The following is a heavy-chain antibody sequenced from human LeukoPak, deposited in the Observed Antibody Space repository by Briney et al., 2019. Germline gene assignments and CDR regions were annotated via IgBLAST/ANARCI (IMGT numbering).Heavy chain of an antibody. V-gene: IGHV1-2*02. CDR2: INCNTGGT. CDR3: ARDPSGSYSDWFDP. D-gene: IGHD1-26*01. Sequence: ASVKVSCKASGYTFSGYYMHWVRQAPGQGLEWMGWINCNTGGTNYVEKLQGRLTMTRDTSITTAYMELSSLRSDDTAVYYCARDPSGSYSDWFDPWGQGTLVTVSS. CDR1: GYTFSGYY. J-gene: IGHJ5*02.